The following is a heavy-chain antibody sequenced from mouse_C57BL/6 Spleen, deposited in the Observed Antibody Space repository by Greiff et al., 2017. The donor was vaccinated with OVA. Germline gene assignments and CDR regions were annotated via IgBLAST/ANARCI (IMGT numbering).Heavy chain of an antibody. D-gene: IGHD2-4*01. Sequence: VQLQQSGAELVRPGASVKLSCKASGYTFTDYYINWVKQRPGQGLEWIARIYPGSGNTYYNEKFKGKATLTAEKSSSTAYMQLSSLTSEDSAVYFCARYYDYGNSWFAYWGQGTLVTVSA. CDR3: ARYYDYGNSWFAY. J-gene: IGHJ3*01. CDR2: IYPGSGNT. CDR1: GYTFTDYY. V-gene: IGHV1-76*01.